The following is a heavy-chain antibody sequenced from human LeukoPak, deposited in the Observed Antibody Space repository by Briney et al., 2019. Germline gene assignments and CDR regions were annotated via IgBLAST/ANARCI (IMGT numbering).Heavy chain of an antibody. J-gene: IGHJ4*02. D-gene: IGHD6-13*01. CDR3: ARGEGYSSSWYKEYYFDY. Sequence: SVKVSCKASGGTFSSYAISWVRQAPGQGLDWMGGIIPVFGTANYAQRFQGRVTITTDESTSTAYMELSSLRSEDTAVYYCARGEGYSSSWYKEYYFDYWGQGTLVTVSS. V-gene: IGHV1-69*05. CDR1: GGTFSSYA. CDR2: IIPVFGTA.